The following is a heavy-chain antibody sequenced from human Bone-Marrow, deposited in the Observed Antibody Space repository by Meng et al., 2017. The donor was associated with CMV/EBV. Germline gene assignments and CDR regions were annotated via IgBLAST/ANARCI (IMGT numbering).Heavy chain of an antibody. CDR2: INHSGST. V-gene: IGHV4-34*01. J-gene: IGHJ3*02. CDR1: GGSFSGYY. D-gene: IGHD5-12*01. Sequence: GSLRLSCAVYGGSFSGYYWSWIRQPPGKGLEWIGEINHSGSTNYNPSLKSRVTISVDTSKNQFSLKLSSVTAADTAVYYCAGGGVATFDAFAIWGQGTRVTGSS. CDR3: AGGGVATFDAFAI.